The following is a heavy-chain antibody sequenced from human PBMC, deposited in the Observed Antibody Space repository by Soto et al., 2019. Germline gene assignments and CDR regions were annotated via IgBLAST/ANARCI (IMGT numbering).Heavy chain of an antibody. D-gene: IGHD3-10*01. CDR2: INVYNGNT. CDR1: GYTFTNYG. Sequence: QVQLVQSGGEVKKPGASVKVSCKASGYTFTNYGISWVRQAPGQGREWMGWINVYNGNTKYAQKVQGRVTMTTDTSTNTAYMELRSMKSDVSDGYYCAIGVGSGSYYNQYNWFDPWGQGTLVTVST. CDR3: AIGVGSGSYYNQYNWFDP. V-gene: IGHV1-18*01. J-gene: IGHJ5*02.